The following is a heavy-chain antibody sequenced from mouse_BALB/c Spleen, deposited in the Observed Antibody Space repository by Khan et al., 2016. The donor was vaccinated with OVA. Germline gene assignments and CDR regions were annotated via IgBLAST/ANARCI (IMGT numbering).Heavy chain of an antibody. Sequence: QIQLVQSGPELKKPGETVKISCKASGYTFTNYGMNWVKQTPGEGLKWMGWINTYTGEPTYAVDFKGRFAFSLETSASTAYLQINNLKNEETATYFCARVGYNGTMDYWGQGTSVTVSS. V-gene: IGHV9-3-1*01. J-gene: IGHJ4*01. CDR1: GYTFTNYG. CDR2: INTYTGEP. CDR3: ARVGYNGTMDY. D-gene: IGHD4-1*01.